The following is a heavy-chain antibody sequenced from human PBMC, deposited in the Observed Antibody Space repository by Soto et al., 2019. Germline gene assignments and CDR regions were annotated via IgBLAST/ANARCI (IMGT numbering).Heavy chain of an antibody. CDR1: GGSISSYY. CDR3: VRLEQYCTGGSCQYAFDY. CDR2: IYYSGIT. V-gene: IGHV4-59*08. D-gene: IGHD2-15*01. J-gene: IGHJ4*02. Sequence: SETLSLTCTVSGGSISSYYWSWIRQPPGKGLEWIGYIYYSGITKTNPSLKSRVTISIDTSKNQFSLKLSSVTAVDTAVYYCVRLEQYCTGGSCQYAFDYWGQGTLVTVSS.